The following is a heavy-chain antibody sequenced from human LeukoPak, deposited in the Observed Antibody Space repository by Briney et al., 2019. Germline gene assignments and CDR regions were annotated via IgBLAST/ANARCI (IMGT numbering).Heavy chain of an antibody. D-gene: IGHD3-3*01. J-gene: IGHJ5*02. CDR1: GGSISSYY. CDR3: ARDSGGITIFGVALNWFDP. CDR2: IYTSGST. V-gene: IGHV4-4*07. Sequence: SETLSLTCTVSGGSISSYYWSWIRQPAGKGLEWIGRIYTSGSTNYNPPLKSRVTMSVDTSKNQFSLKLSSVTAADTAVYYCARDSGGITIFGVALNWFDPWGQGTLVTVSS.